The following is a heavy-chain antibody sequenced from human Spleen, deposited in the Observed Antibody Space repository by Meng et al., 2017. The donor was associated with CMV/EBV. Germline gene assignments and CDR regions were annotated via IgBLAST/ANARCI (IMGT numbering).Heavy chain of an antibody. CDR1: LTFSGSA. J-gene: IGHJ4*02. D-gene: IGHD2-2*01. V-gene: IGHV3-73*01. Sequence: LTFSGSAMQWVRQASGKGLEWVGRIRSKANSYATAYAASVKGRFTISRDDSKNTAYLQMNSLKTEDTAVYYCTRLLNCSSTSCYDGWGQGTLVTVSS. CDR2: IRSKANSYAT. CDR3: TRLLNCSSTSCYDG.